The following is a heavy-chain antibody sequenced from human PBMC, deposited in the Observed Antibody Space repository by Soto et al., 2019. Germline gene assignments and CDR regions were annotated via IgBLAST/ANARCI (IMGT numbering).Heavy chain of an antibody. J-gene: IGHJ3*02. V-gene: IGHV3-15*01. CDR2: IKSKTDGGTT. D-gene: IGHD2-15*01. CDR3: TTGILFYDAFDI. Sequence: GGSLTLSCAASGFTFSNAWMSWVRQAPGKGLERVGRIKSKTDGGTTDYAAPVKGRFTISRDDSKNTLYLQMNSLKTEDTAVYYCTTGILFYDAFDIWGQGTMVTVSS. CDR1: GFTFSNAW.